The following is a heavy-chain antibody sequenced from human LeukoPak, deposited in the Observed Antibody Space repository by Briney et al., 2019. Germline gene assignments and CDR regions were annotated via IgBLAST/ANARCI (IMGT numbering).Heavy chain of an antibody. CDR3: AKDLLGSDYYLLSPFDY. J-gene: IGHJ4*02. Sequence: GGSLRLSCAASGFTFSNAWMSWVRQAPGKGLEWVGRIKSKTDGGTTDYAAPVKGRFTISRDNSKNTLYLQMNSLRAEDTAVYYCAKDLLGSDYYLLSPFDYWGRGTLVTVSS. V-gene: IGHV3-15*01. CDR1: GFTFSNAW. CDR2: IKSKTDGGTT. D-gene: IGHD3-22*01.